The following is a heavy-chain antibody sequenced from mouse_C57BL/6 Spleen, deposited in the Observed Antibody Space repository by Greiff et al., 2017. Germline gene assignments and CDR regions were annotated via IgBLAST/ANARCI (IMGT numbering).Heavy chain of an antibody. Sequence: QVQLQQPGAELVKPGASVKMSCKASGYTFTSYWITWVKQRPGQGLEWIGDIYPGSGSTNYNEKFKSKATLTVDTSSSTAYMQLSSLTSEDSAVYYCARRSIYYGNNGGFAYWGQGTLVTVSA. CDR2: IYPGSGST. CDR3: ARRSIYYGNNGGFAY. CDR1: GYTFTSYW. J-gene: IGHJ3*01. D-gene: IGHD2-1*01. V-gene: IGHV1-55*01.